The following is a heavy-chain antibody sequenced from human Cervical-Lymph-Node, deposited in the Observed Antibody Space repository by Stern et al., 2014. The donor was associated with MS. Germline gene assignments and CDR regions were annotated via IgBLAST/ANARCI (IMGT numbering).Heavy chain of an antibody. Sequence: VQLVESGAEVKKPGASVKVSCKASGYTFTGSFVHWVRQAPGQGLEWMGRINPKSGVTAYAEKFEGRLTLTRDTSMSTAYMEVIRLTSDDTAVYFCTRGPKFGAFDLWGQGTLVTISA. CDR1: GYTFTGSF. J-gene: IGHJ3*01. V-gene: IGHV1-2*06. CDR2: INPKSGVT. D-gene: IGHD3-3*01. CDR3: TRGPKFGAFDL.